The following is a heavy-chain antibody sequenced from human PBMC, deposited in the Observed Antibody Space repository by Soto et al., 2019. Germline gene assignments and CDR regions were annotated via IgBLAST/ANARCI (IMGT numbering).Heavy chain of an antibody. CDR1: GFTFSSYA. CDR3: AKGMDIVVVVAATGTGFDY. V-gene: IGHV3-23*01. D-gene: IGHD2-15*01. J-gene: IGHJ4*02. Sequence: GGSLRLSCAASGFTFSSYAMSWVRQAPGKGLEWVSAISGSGGSTYYADSVKGRFTISRDNSKNTLYLQMNSLRAEDTAVYYCAKGMDIVVVVAATGTGFDYWGQGTLVTVSS. CDR2: ISGSGGST.